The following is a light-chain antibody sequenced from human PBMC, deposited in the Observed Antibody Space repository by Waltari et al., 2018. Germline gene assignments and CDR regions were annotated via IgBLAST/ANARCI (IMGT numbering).Light chain of an antibody. CDR1: QGISSY. CDR3: QQLNSYPRT. J-gene: IGKJ1*01. V-gene: IGKV1-9*01. CDR2: AAS. Sequence: IQLTQSPSSLSASVGDRVTIPCRASQGISSYLDWYQQKPGKAPKLLIYAASTLQSGVPSRFSGSGSGTDFTLIISSLQPEDFATYYCQQLNSYPRTFGQGTKVEIK.